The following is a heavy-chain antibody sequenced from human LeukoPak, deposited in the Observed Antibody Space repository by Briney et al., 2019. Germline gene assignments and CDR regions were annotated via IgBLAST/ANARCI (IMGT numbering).Heavy chain of an antibody. Sequence: SETLSLTCAVSGYSISSGYYWGWIRQPPGKGLEWIGSIYHSGSTYYNPSLKSRVTISVDTSENQFSLKLSSVTAADTAVYYCARHGDYYDFWSGYVNWFDPWGQGTLVTVSS. V-gene: IGHV4-38-2*01. J-gene: IGHJ5*02. CDR2: IYHSGST. D-gene: IGHD3-3*01. CDR1: GYSISSGYY. CDR3: ARHGDYYDFWSGYVNWFDP.